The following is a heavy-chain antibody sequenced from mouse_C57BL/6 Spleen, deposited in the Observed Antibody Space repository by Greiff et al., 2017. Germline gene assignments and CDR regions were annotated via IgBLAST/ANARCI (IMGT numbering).Heavy chain of an antibody. V-gene: IGHV1-54*01. CDR2: INPGSGGT. J-gene: IGHJ2*01. Sequence: QVQLQQSGAELVRPGTSVKVSCKASGYSFTNYLLAWVKQRPGQGLEWIGVINPGSGGTNYNEKFKGNATLTADKSSSTAYLQLSSLTSEDSAVYFCARYYGSSFDYWGQGTTLTVSS. CDR1: GYSFTNYL. D-gene: IGHD1-1*01. CDR3: ARYYGSSFDY.